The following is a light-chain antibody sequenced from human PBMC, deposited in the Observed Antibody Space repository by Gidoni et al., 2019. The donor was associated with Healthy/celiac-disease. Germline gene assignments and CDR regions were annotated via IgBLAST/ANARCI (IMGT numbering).Light chain of an antibody. Sequence: IVLTQSPATLSLSPGERATLSCRASKSVSSYVAWYQQKPGLAPRLLIYDASNRATGIPARFSGSGSGTDFTLTISSLEPEDFAVYYCQQRSNWLTFGGGTKVEIK. V-gene: IGKV3-11*01. CDR3: QQRSNWLT. CDR1: KSVSSY. CDR2: DAS. J-gene: IGKJ4*01.